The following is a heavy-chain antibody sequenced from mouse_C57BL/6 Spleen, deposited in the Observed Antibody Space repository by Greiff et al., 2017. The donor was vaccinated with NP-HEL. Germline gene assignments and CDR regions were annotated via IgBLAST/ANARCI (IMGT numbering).Heavy chain of an antibody. D-gene: IGHD2-2*01. CDR2: IYPGDGDT. V-gene: IGHV1-82*01. J-gene: IGHJ2*01. CDR3: ARWMVTTSFDY. CDR1: GYAFSSSW. Sequence: VQLQQSGPELVKPGASVKISCKASGYAFSSSWMNWVKQRPGKGLEWIGRIYPGDGDTNYNGKFKGKATLTADKSSSTAYMQLSSLTSEDSAVYFCARWMVTTSFDYWGQCTTLTVSS.